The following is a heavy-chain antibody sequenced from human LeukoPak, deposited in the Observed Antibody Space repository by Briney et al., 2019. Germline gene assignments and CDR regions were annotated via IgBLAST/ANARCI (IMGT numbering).Heavy chain of an antibody. J-gene: IGHJ2*01. CDR1: GFTFTSYA. D-gene: IGHD1-1*01. CDR2: ISGGGEDT. Sequence: GGSLRLSCAASGFTFTSYAMSWIRQAPGKGLEWVSDISGGGEDTYYPDSVKGRFTISRDNSKNTLYLQMSSLRAEDAAIYYCAKPRAMTTGVGRYFDLWGRGTLVTVSS. CDR3: AKPRAMTTGVGRYFDL. V-gene: IGHV3-23*01.